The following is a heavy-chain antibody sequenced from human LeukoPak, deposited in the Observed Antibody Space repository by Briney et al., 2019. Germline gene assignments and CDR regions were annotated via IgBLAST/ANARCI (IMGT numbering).Heavy chain of an antibody. J-gene: IGHJ4*02. V-gene: IGHV5-51*01. D-gene: IGHD4-17*01. CDR2: IYPSDSDT. CDR1: GYSFTSYW. CDR3: ASHDYGDYGTFKF. Sequence: PGESLKISCKGSGYSFTSYWIGWVRQMPGKGLEWMGFIYPSDSDTRYSPSFRGQVTISADKSISTAYLQWSSLKASDTAMYYCASHDYGDYGTFKFWGQGTLVTVSS.